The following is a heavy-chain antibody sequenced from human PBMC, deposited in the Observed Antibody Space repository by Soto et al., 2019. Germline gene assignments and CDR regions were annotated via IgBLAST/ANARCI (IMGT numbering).Heavy chain of an antibody. CDR2: ISDSGSNT. CDR3: VKDNNWADPG. J-gene: IGHJ4*02. Sequence: EVQLVESGGGLVQPGGSLRLSCAAFGFKISSSSMNWVRQAPGRGLEWVAYISDSGSNTLYADSVKGRFTVSRDNSKNTLYLQMNSLRVEDTAIYYCVKDNNWADPGWGQGTLVTVSS. D-gene: IGHD3-16*01. CDR1: GFKISSSS. V-gene: IGHV3-48*01.